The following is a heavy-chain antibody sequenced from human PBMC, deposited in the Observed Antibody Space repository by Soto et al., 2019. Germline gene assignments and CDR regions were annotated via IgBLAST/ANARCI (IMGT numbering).Heavy chain of an antibody. CDR2: IGPASGDT. D-gene: IGHD3-10*01. J-gene: IGHJ4*02. V-gene: IGHV1-2*02. CDR3: GRGRSGQLVVFY. Sequence: ASGKVSCKAPGYTFTGHYIHWARQAPGQGPEWMGEIGPASGDTRYAQKCQGRVTMTRDTSTTTVYMELNNLSPDDTAVYYCGRGRSGQLVVFYWGQGTPVTVS. CDR1: GYTFTGHY.